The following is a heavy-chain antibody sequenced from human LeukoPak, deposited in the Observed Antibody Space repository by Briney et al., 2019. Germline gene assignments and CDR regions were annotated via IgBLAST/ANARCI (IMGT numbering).Heavy chain of an antibody. D-gene: IGHD3-3*01. CDR2: ISGSGGST. J-gene: IGHJ4*02. CDR3: AKDAYYDFWSGYPPHY. V-gene: IGHV3-23*01. CDR1: GFTFSDYY. Sequence: GGSLRLSCAASGFTFSDYYMSWIRQAPGKGLEWVSAISGSGGSTYYADSVKGRFTISRDNSKNTLYVQMNSLRAEDTAVYYCAKDAYYDFWSGYPPHYWGQGTLVTVSS.